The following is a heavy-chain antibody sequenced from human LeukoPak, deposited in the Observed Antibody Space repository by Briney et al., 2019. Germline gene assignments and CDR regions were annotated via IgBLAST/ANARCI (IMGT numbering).Heavy chain of an antibody. J-gene: IGHJ4*02. Sequence: SETLSLTCTVSGGSISSGSYYWSWIRQPAGKGLEWIGRIYTSGSTNYNPSLKSRVIISVDTSKNQFSLKLSSVTAADTAVYYCARARDDYYDSSEDYWGQGTLVTASS. CDR3: ARARDDYYDSSEDY. CDR2: IYTSGST. CDR1: GGSISSGSYY. D-gene: IGHD3-22*01. V-gene: IGHV4-61*02.